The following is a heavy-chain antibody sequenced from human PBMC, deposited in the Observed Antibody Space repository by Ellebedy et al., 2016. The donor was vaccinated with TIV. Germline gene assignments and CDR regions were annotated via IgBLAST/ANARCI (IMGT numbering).Heavy chain of an antibody. CDR1: GITFTSYA. Sequence: ESLKISCAASGITFTSYAMSWVRQAPGNGLEWVAVISNIGDKTYYADSVKGRFTISRDNFKNTLYLQMNSLSAEDTATYYCAMRLRYSVNRWHHFDSWGQGTLVTVSS. V-gene: IGHV3-23*01. J-gene: IGHJ4*02. D-gene: IGHD6-13*01. CDR2: ISNIGDKT. CDR3: AMRLRYSVNRWHHFDS.